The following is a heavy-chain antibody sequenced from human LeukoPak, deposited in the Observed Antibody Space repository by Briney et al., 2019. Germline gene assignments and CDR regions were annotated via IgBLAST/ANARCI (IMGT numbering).Heavy chain of an antibody. V-gene: IGHV4-59*12. CDR3: ARDRLGSGGSNWFDP. CDR2: IYYSGST. D-gene: IGHD2-15*01. Sequence: SETLSLTCTVSGGSISSYYWSWIRQPPGKGLEWIGYIYYSGSTNYNPSLKSRVTISVDTSKNQFSLKLSSVTAADTAVYYCARDRLGSGGSNWFDPWGQGTLVTVSS. J-gene: IGHJ5*02. CDR1: GGSISSYY.